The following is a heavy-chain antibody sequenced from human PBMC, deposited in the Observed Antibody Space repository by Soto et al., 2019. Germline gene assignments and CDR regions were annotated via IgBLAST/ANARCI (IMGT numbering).Heavy chain of an antibody. V-gene: IGHV4-59*01. CDR1: GGSISSYY. J-gene: IGHJ5*02. D-gene: IGHD6-6*01. CDR3: ARVAARHRYNWFDP. CDR2: IYYSGST. Sequence: SETLSLTCTVSGGSISSYYWSWIRQPPGKGLELVGYIYYSGSTNYNPSLKSRVTISVDTSKNQFSLKLSSVTAADTAVYYCARVAARHRYNWFDPWGQGTLVTVSS.